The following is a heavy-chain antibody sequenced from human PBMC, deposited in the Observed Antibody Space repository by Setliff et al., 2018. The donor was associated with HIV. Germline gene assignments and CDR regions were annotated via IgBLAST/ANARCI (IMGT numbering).Heavy chain of an antibody. J-gene: IGHJ4*02. Sequence: AGGSLRLSCAASGFTFKNAWMNWVRQAPGKGLEWIGRIKSKTDGGTTDYAAPVKGRFTISRDDSKSTLYLQLTTLRTEDTGFYFCTSRYYYDSFLESGWGQGTLVTVSS. CDR3: TSRYYYDSFLESG. D-gene: IGHD3-22*01. V-gene: IGHV3-15*01. CDR2: IKSKTDGGTT. CDR1: GFTFKNAW.